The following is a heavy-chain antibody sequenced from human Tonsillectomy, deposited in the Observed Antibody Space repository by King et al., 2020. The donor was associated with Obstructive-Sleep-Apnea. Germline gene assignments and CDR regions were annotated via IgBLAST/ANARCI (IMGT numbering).Heavy chain of an antibody. CDR2: IFYSGTT. CDR1: GGSLIINNYY. J-gene: IGHJ4*02. Sequence: QLQESGPGLVKPSETLSLTCTVSGGSLIINNYYWAWIRQSPGKGLDWIGSIFYSGTTYYNSSLRSRVTISMDTSENQFSLRVNSVTAADTAVYFCARGVVTTPEDYYFDFWGQGTLVAVSS. CDR3: ARGVVTTPEDYYFDF. D-gene: IGHD3-22*01. V-gene: IGHV4-39*07.